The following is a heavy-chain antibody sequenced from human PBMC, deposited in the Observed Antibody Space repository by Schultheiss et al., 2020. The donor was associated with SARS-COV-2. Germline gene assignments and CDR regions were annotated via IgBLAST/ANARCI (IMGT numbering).Heavy chain of an antibody. Sequence: SETLSLTCAVSGGSISSGGYYWSWIRQPPGKGLEWIGEINHSGSTNYNPSLKSRVTISVDTSKNQFSLKLSSVTAADTAVYYCARVTGDYDYWGQGTLVTVSS. CDR1: GGSISSGGYY. D-gene: IGHD4-17*01. J-gene: IGHJ4*02. V-gene: IGHV4-34*01. CDR2: INHSGST. CDR3: ARVTGDYDY.